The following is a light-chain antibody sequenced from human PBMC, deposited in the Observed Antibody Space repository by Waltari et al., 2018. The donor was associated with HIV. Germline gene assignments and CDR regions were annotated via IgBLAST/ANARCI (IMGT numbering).Light chain of an antibody. Sequence: QSALTQPASVSGSPGQSITISCPGTSSDVGAYNYVSWYQQHPGKAPKHMIYDVTKRPSGVSNRFSGSKSANTASLTISGLQAEDEADYYCCSYAGSSTYVFGSGTKVTIL. CDR3: CSYAGSSTYV. CDR2: DVT. J-gene: IGLJ1*01. CDR1: SSDVGAYNY. V-gene: IGLV2-23*02.